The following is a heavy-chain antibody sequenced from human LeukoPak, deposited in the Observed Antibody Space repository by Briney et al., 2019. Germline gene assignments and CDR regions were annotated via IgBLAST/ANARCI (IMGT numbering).Heavy chain of an antibody. V-gene: IGHV3-53*01. CDR3: AKDLGYCSGGSCYTFVY. Sequence: GGSLRLSCAVSGITVSDKYMSWVRQAPGKGLECVSLIYGGGDTYYADSVKGRFTISRDNSKNTLYLQMNSLRAEDTAVYYCAKDLGYCSGGSCYTFVYWGQGTLVTVSS. CDR2: IYGGGDT. J-gene: IGHJ4*02. CDR1: GITVSDKY. D-gene: IGHD2-15*01.